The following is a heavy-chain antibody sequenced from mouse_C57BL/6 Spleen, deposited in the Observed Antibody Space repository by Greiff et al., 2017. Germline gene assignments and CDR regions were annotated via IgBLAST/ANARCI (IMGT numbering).Heavy chain of an antibody. CDR2: INPSSGYT. D-gene: IGHD2-4*01. J-gene: IGHJ2*01. CDR3: ANDYEVSY. V-gene: IGHV1-4*01. Sequence: VKLQESGAELARPGASVKMSCKASGYTFTSYTMHWVKQRPGQGLEWIGYINPSSGYTKYNQKFKDKATLTADKSSSTAYMQLSSLTSEDSAVYYCANDYEVSYWGQGTTLTVSS. CDR1: GYTFTSYT.